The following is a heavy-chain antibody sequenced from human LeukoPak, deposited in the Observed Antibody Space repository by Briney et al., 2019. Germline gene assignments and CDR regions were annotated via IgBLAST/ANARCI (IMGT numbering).Heavy chain of an antibody. D-gene: IGHD3-10*01. CDR2: ISAYNGNT. V-gene: IGHV1-18*01. CDR3: ARDGGSGYYYYMDV. Sequence: ASVKVSCTASGYTFTTYGISWVRQAPAQGLEWMGWISAYNGNTNYAQKLQGRVTMTTDTSTSTAYMELRSLRSDDTAVYYCARDGGSGYYYYMDVWGKGTTVTVSS. CDR1: GYTFTTYG. J-gene: IGHJ6*03.